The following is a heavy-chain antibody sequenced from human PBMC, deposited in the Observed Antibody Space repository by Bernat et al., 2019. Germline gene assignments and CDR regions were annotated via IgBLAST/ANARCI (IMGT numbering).Heavy chain of an antibody. CDR3: AKDQGSTSHVDV. D-gene: IGHD2-2*01. Sequence: QVQLVESGGGVVQPGRSLRLSCAASGFTFSSYAMHWVRQAPGKGLEWVAVISYDGSNKYYADSVKGRFTISRDNSKNTLYLQMNSLRAEDTAVYYCAKDQGSTSHVDVWGQGTTVTVSS. CDR1: GFTFSSYA. CDR2: ISYDGSNK. V-gene: IGHV3-30*04. J-gene: IGHJ6*02.